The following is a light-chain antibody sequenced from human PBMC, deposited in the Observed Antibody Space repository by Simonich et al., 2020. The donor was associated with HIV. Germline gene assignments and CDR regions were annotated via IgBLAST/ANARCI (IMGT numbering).Light chain of an antibody. CDR2: GAS. Sequence: EIVMTQSPATLSVSPGERATLSSRVIQIVRSNLAWYQQKPGQAPRLLIYGASNRATGIPARFSGSWSGSQFTLTISSMQSGDFAVYYCQQYNNWPSPFTFGPGTKVDIK. CDR3: QQYNNWPSPFT. V-gene: IGKV3-15*01. CDR1: QIVRSN. J-gene: IGKJ3*01.